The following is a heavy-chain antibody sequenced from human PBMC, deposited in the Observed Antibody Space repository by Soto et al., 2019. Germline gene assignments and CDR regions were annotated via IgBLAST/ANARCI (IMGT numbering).Heavy chain of an antibody. Sequence: PGGSLRLSCAASGFSFSTFGMHWLRQAPGGGLEWVALIWNDGNNKKYADSVKGRFVISRDNSENTLYLQINSLRAEDTAVYYCARDGHGSYSENFDYWGQGTLVTVSS. D-gene: IGHD2-15*01. J-gene: IGHJ4*02. CDR2: IWNDGNNK. CDR3: ARDGHGSYSENFDY. CDR1: GFSFSTFG. V-gene: IGHV3-33*01.